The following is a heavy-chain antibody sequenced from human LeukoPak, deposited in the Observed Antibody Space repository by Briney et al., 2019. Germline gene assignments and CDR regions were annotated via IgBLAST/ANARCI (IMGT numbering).Heavy chain of an antibody. CDR1: GGSTSSSSYY. D-gene: IGHD3-22*01. CDR3: ARLRYYDSSAYYYAFDY. V-gene: IGHV4-39*01. CDR2: IYYRGST. J-gene: IGHJ4*02. Sequence: SETLSLTCTVSGGSTSSSSYYWGWIRQPPGKGLEWIGSIYYRGSTYYNPSLKSRVTISVDTSKNQFSLKLSSVTAADTAVYYCARLRYYDSSAYYYAFDYWGQGTLVTVSS.